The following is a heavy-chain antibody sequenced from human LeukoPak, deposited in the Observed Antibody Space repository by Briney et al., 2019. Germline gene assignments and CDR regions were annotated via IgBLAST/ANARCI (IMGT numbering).Heavy chain of an antibody. Sequence: SQTLSLTCTVSGGSINSGGYCWSWIRQPPGKGLEWIGYIFQSETTYYNPSLKSRVTISVDSSKNQFSLRLTSVTAADTAVYYCARSDYCGGDCYVSHWGQGTLVTVSS. CDR1: GGSINSGGYC. CDR3: ARSDYCGGDCYVSH. D-gene: IGHD2-21*01. V-gene: IGHV4-30-2*01. CDR2: IFQSETT. J-gene: IGHJ1*01.